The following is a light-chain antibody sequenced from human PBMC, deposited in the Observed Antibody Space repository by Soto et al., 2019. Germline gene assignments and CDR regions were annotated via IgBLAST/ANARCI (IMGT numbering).Light chain of an antibody. CDR1: RSDVGGYNY. CDR3: RSYTSIITLVG. CDR2: DVS. Sequence: QSALTQPASVSGSPGQSITISCTGTRSDVGGYNYVSWYQQHPGKAPKLMIYDVSNLPLGVSNRFSGSKSGNTASLTISGLQAEVEADYYWRSYTSIITLVGFGTGTKLTVL. V-gene: IGLV2-14*01. J-gene: IGLJ1*01.